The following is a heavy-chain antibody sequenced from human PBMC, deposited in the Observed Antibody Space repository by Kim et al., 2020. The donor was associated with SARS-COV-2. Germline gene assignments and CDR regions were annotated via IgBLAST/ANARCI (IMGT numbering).Heavy chain of an antibody. D-gene: IGHD2-15*01. J-gene: IGHJ4*02. CDR2: I. Sequence: IYYADSVQGRFTISKDDAKNSVKLQMNSLRAEDTAVYYWARDVGGTYNSWGQGTLVTVSS. CDR3: ARDVGGTYNS. V-gene: IGHV3-48*03.